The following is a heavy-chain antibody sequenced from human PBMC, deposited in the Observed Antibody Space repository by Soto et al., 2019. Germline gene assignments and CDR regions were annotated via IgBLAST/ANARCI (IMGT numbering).Heavy chain of an antibody. Sequence: SETLSLTCTVSGGSISSYYWSWIRQPPGKGLEWIGYIYYSGSTNYDPSLKSRVTISVDTSKNQFSLKLSSVTAADTAVYYCARDKITGLFDYWGQGTLVTVS. D-gene: IGHD2-8*02. V-gene: IGHV4-59*01. CDR1: GGSISSYY. CDR3: ARDKITGLFDY. CDR2: IYYSGST. J-gene: IGHJ4*02.